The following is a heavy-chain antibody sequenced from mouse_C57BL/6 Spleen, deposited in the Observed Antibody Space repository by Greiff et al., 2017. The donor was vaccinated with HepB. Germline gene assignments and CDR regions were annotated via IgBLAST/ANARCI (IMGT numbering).Heavy chain of an antibody. CDR2: NYPRSGNT. CDR3: ARIITTVVDPYYFDY. J-gene: IGHJ2*01. D-gene: IGHD1-1*01. V-gene: IGHV1-81*01. CDR1: GYTFTSYG. Sequence: VQLQQSGAELARPGASVKLSCKASGYTFTSYGISWVKQRTGQGLEWIGENYPRSGNTYYNEKFKGKATLTADKSSSTAYMELRSLTSEDSAVYFCARIITTVVDPYYFDYWGQGTTLTVSS.